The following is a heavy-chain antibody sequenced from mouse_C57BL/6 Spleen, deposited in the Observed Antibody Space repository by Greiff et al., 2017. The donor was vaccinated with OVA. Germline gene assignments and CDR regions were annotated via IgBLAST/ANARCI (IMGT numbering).Heavy chain of an antibody. CDR3: ARRDDGYYPFAY. Sequence: DVKLVESGGDLVKPGGSLKLSCAASGFTFSSYGMSWVRQTPDKRLEWVATISSGGSYTYYPDSVKGRFTISRDNAKNTLYLQMSSLKSEDTAMYYCARRDDGYYPFAYWGQGTLVTVSA. CDR2: ISSGGSYT. CDR1: GFTFSSYG. V-gene: IGHV5-6*02. D-gene: IGHD2-3*01. J-gene: IGHJ3*01.